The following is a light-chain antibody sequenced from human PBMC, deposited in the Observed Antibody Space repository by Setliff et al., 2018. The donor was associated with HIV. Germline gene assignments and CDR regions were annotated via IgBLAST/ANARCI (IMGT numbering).Light chain of an antibody. J-gene: IGLJ1*01. CDR2: EVN. Sequence: QSALTQPPSVSGSPGQSVTISCTGTSSDVGSYNLVSWYQQPPGTAPKLMIYEVNNRPSGVPDRFSGSKSGNTASLTISGLQAEDEADYYCSSYTSISTYVFGTGTKVTV. V-gene: IGLV2-18*02. CDR3: SSYTSISTYV. CDR1: SSDVGSYNL.